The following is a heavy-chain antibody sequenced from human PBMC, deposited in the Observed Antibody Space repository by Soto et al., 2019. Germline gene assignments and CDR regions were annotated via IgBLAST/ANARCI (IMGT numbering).Heavy chain of an antibody. D-gene: IGHD4-17*01. CDR3: ARDPHGDYDCDY. J-gene: IGHJ4*02. CDR2: IRATNGNT. Sequence: QVQLVQSGGEVKKPGASVKVSCKASGYTFTSYGISWVRQAPGQGLEWMGWIRATNGNTNYAHKFQGRVTMTADTTTSAADMELRSLRSDDTAVYYAARDPHGDYDCDYWGRGSLVADSS. CDR1: GYTFTSYG. V-gene: IGHV1-18*01.